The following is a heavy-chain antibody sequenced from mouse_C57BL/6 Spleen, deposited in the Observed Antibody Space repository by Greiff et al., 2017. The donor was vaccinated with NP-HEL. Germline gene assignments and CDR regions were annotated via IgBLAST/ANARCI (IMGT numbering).Heavy chain of an antibody. J-gene: IGHJ4*01. CDR3: ARRRVYYYGSSPYYAMDY. D-gene: IGHD1-1*01. V-gene: IGHV5-17*01. CDR2: ISSGSSTI. CDR1: GFTFSDYG. Sequence: EVQGVESGGGLVKPGGSLKLSCAASGFTFSDYGMHWVRQAPEKGLEWVAYISSGSSTIYYADTVKGRFTISRDNAKNTLFLQMTSLRSEDTAMYYGARRRVYYYGSSPYYAMDYWGQGTSVTVSS.